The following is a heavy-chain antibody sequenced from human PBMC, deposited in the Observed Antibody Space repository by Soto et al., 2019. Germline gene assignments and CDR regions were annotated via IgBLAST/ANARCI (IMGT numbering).Heavy chain of an antibody. CDR3: ARVEIYDFWSGYHTHPTKKYYYYGMDV. CDR1: GYTFTSYA. V-gene: IGHV1-3*01. Sequence: ASVKVSCKASGYTFTSYAMHWVRQAPGQRLEWMGWINSGNGNTKYSQKFQGRVTINPDTSKNQFSLQLNSVTPEDTAVYYCARVEIYDFWSGYHTHPTKKYYYYGMDVWGQGTTVTVSS. J-gene: IGHJ6*02. D-gene: IGHD3-3*01. CDR2: INSGNGNT.